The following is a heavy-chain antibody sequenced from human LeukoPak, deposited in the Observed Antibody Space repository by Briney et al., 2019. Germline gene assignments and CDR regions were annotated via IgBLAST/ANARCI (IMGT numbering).Heavy chain of an antibody. CDR2: ISDSGGGT. J-gene: IGHJ4*02. CDR1: GCTFSNFA. CDR3: AKVGVGWVAFEY. V-gene: IGHV3-23*01. Sequence: AESLRLSCAASGCTFSNFAMSWVRHAPGKGLQWVSAISDSGGGTFYADSVKGRFTISSDNSKNTLYMQMNSLRAEDTAVYYCAKVGVGWVAFEYWGQGTLVTVSS. D-gene: IGHD3-16*01.